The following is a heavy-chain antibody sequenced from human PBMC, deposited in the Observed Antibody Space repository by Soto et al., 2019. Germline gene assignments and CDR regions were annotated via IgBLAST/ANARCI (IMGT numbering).Heavy chain of an antibody. J-gene: IGHJ6*03. CDR2: IYPGDSDT. CDR1: GYRFTSYW. Sequence: PGESLKISCKGSGYRFTSYWIGWVRQMPGKGLEWMGIIYPGDSDTRYSPSFQGQVTISADKSITTAYLQWSSLKASDTAMYYCARHLLDCSSTSCPEGYYMDVWGKGTKVTVSS. CDR3: ARHLLDCSSTSCPEGYYMDV. V-gene: IGHV5-51*01. D-gene: IGHD2-2*01.